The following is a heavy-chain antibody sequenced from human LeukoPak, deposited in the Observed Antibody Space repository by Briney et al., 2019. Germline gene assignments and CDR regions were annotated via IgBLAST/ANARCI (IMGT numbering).Heavy chain of an antibody. CDR2: VNTDGRST. CDR3: AKPYGSGYSYFDS. Sequence: GGSLRLSCAASGFTFSSYWMHWVRQAPGKGLVWVSRVNTDGRSTSYADSVTGRFTISRDNAKNTLYLQMNSLRAEDTAVCYCAKPYGSGYSYFDSWGQGALVTVSS. CDR1: GFTFSSYW. V-gene: IGHV3-74*01. D-gene: IGHD6-19*01. J-gene: IGHJ4*02.